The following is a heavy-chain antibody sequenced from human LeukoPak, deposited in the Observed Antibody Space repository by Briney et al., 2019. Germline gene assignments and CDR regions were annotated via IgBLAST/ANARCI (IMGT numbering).Heavy chain of an antibody. CDR2: INPNSGGT. CDR1: GYTFTGYY. Sequence: ASVKVSCKASGYTFTGYYMRWVRQAPGQGLEWMGWINPNSGGTNYAQKFKGRVTMTRDTSISTAYMELSRLRSDDTAVYYCARVPKATPGHFDYWGQGTLVTVSS. CDR3: ARVPKATPGHFDY. J-gene: IGHJ4*02. V-gene: IGHV1-2*02.